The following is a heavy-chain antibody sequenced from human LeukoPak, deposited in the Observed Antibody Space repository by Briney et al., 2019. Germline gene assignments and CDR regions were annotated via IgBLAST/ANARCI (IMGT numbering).Heavy chain of an antibody. Sequence: GGSLRLSCAASGFAFSTYSMNWVRQPPGKGLEWVASISLNSASIYYADSVKGRFTISRDNAKNSLHLQMDSLRDEDTAVYYCAFRPLGDCSSSTCYAFDYWGRGTLVTVSS. CDR1: GFAFSTYS. V-gene: IGHV3-21*01. J-gene: IGHJ4*02. D-gene: IGHD2-2*01. CDR2: ISLNSASI. CDR3: AFRPLGDCSSSTCYAFDY.